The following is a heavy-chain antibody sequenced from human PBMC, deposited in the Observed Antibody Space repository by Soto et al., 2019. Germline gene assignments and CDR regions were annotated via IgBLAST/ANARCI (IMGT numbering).Heavy chain of an antibody. CDR1: GFTFSSYW. J-gene: IGHJ4*02. V-gene: IGHV3-7*01. CDR3: ARAYGSGSLSGY. CDR2: IKQDGSEK. D-gene: IGHD3-10*01. Sequence: EVQLVESGGGLVQPGGSLRLSCAASGFTFSSYWMSWVRQAPGKGLEWVANIKQDGSEKYNVDFVKGRFTISRDNAKNSLYLQMNSLSVEDTAVYYCARAYGSGSLSGYWGLGTLVTVSS.